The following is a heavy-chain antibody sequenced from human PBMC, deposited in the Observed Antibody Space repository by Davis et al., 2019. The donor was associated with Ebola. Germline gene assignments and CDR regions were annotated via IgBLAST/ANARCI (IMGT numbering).Heavy chain of an antibody. CDR1: GGSISSYY. V-gene: IGHV4-34*01. D-gene: IGHD3-22*01. CDR3: ARTRVVVSYYYYGMDV. CDR2: INHSGSA. J-gene: IGHJ6*02. Sequence: MPSETLSLTCTVSGGSISSYYWSWIRQPPGKGLEWIGEINHSGSANYNPSLKSRVTISVDTSKNQFSLKLSSVTAADTAVYYCARTRVVVSYYYYGMDVWGQGTTVTVSS.